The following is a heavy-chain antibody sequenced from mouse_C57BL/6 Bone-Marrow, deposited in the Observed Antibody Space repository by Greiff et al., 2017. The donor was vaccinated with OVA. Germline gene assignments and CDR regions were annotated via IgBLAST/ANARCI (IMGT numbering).Heavy chain of an antibody. V-gene: IGHV1-64*01. Sequence: QVQLQQPGAELVKPGASVKLSCKASGYTFTSYWMHWVKQRPGQGLEWIGMIHPNSGSTNYNEKFKSKATLTVDKSSSTAYMQLSSLTSEDSAVYYCARSGDGYRYYFDYWGQGTTLTVAS. J-gene: IGHJ2*01. CDR1: GYTFTSYW. CDR3: ARSGDGYRYYFDY. CDR2: IHPNSGST. D-gene: IGHD2-3*01.